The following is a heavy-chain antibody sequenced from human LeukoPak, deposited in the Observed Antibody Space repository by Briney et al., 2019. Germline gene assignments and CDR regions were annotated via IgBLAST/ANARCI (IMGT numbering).Heavy chain of an antibody. Sequence: GASVKVSCKASGYTFTSYGISWVRQAPGQGLEWMGWISAYNGNTNYAQKLQGRVTMTTDTSTSTDYMELRSLRSDDTAVYYCARDSFRWELLRVFDYWGQGTLVTVSS. CDR3: ARDSFRWELLRVFDY. V-gene: IGHV1-18*01. J-gene: IGHJ4*02. CDR1: GYTFTSYG. D-gene: IGHD1-26*01. CDR2: ISAYNGNT.